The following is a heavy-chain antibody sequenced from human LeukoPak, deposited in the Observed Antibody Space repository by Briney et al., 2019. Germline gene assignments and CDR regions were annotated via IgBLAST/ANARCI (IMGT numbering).Heavy chain of an antibody. CDR2: INPNSGGT. Sequence: ASVKVSCKASGYTFTGYYMHWVRQAPGQGLEWMGWINPNSGGTNYVQKFQGRVTMTRDTSISTAYMELRSLRSDDTAVYYCAREGYCSGGSCYSGVPDYWGQGTLVTVSS. V-gene: IGHV1-2*02. J-gene: IGHJ4*02. D-gene: IGHD2-15*01. CDR3: AREGYCSGGSCYSGVPDY. CDR1: GYTFTGYY.